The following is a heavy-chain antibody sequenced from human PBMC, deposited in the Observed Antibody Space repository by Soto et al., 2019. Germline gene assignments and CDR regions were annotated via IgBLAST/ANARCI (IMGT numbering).Heavy chain of an antibody. J-gene: IGHJ3*02. D-gene: IGHD3-3*01. V-gene: IGHV1-18*01. CDR3: ARGGAPTGDVFWSGYYWPAFDI. Sequence: ASVKVSCKASGYTFTSYGISWVRQAPGQGLEWMGWISAYNGNTNYAQKLQGRVTMTTDTSTSTAYMELRSLRSDDTAVYYCARGGAPTGDVFWSGYYWPAFDICSQGTMVTVSS. CDR2: ISAYNGNT. CDR1: GYTFTSYG.